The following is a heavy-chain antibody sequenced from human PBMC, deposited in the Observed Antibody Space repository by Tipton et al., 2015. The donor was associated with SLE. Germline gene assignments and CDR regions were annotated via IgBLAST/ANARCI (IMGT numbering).Heavy chain of an antibody. V-gene: IGHV4-34*01. Sequence: LRLSCAVYGGPFSGYYWGWIRQPPGKGLEWIGSIYYSGSTYYNPSLKSRVTISVDTSKNQFSLKLSSVTAADTAAYYCAREGRREQLALDYWGQGTLVTVSS. J-gene: IGHJ4*02. CDR3: AREGRREQLALDY. CDR2: IYYSGST. CDR1: GGPFSGYY. D-gene: IGHD6-6*01.